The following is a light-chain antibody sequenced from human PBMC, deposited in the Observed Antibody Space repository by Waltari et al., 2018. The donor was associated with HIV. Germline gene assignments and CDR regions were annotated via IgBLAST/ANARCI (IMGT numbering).Light chain of an antibody. V-gene: IGLV2-11*01. Sequence: QSALTQPRSVSGSPGQSVTISCTGTSRDVGGHYYVSWYQPSPGKAPQLMIYDVTERPSGVPDRFSGSKSANTASLTISGLQAEDEADYYCCSFAGSNTLVFGGGTELTVL. J-gene: IGLJ2*01. CDR3: CSFAGSNTLV. CDR1: SRDVGGHYY. CDR2: DVT.